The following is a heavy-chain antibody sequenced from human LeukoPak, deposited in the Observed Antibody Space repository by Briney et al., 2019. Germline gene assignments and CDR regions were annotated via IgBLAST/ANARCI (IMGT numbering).Heavy chain of an antibody. D-gene: IGHD1-26*01. CDR2: ISAYNGNT. V-gene: IGHV1-18*01. CDR1: GYTFTSYG. Sequence: ASVRVSCKASGYTFTSYGISWVRQAPGQGLEWMGWISAYNGNTNYAQKLQGRVTMATDTSTSTAYMELRSLRSDDTAVYYCARVLYSGSYFQDSSDDNFDYWGQGTLVTVSS. J-gene: IGHJ4*02. CDR3: ARVLYSGSYFQDSSDDNFDY.